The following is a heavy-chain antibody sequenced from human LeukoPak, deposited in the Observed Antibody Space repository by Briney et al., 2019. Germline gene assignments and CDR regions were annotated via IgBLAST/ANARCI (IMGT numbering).Heavy chain of an antibody. D-gene: IGHD3-22*01. CDR1: GFTFSSYG. CDR2: IRYDGSNK. CDR3: AKNRDYYEEY. V-gene: IGHV3-30*02. J-gene: IGHJ4*02. Sequence: TGGSLRLSCAASGFTFSSYGMHWARQAPGKGLEWVAFIRYDGSNKYYADSVKGRFTISRDNSKNTLYLQMNSLRAEDTAVYYCAKNRDYYEEYWGQGTLVTASS.